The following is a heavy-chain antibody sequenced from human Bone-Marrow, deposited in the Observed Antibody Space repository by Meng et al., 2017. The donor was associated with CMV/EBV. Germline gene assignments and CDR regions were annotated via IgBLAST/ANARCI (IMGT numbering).Heavy chain of an antibody. V-gene: IGHV1-46*01. D-gene: IGHD3-10*01. CDR1: GYTFTSYY. CDR3: ARDRHTMVRGVDNWFDP. J-gene: IGHJ5*02. CDR2: INPSGGST. Sequence: ASVKVSCKASGYTFTSYYMHWVRQAPGQGLEWMGIINPSGGSTSYAQKFQGRVTMTRDTSTSTVYMELSRLRSDDTAVYYCARDRHTMVRGVDNWFDPWGQGTLVTVSS.